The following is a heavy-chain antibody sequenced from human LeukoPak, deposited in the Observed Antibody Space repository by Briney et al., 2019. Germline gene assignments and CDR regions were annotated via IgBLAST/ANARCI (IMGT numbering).Heavy chain of an antibody. J-gene: IGHJ4*02. V-gene: IGHV3-21*01. CDR1: GFTFSSYS. CDR3: ARAIPKYSSSSGATDY. D-gene: IGHD6-6*01. Sequence: GGSLRLSCAASGFTFSSYSMNGVRQAPGKGLEWVSSISSSSSYIYYADSVKGRFTISRDNAKNSLYLQMNSPGAEDTAVYYCARAIPKYSSSSGATDYWGQGTLVTVSS. CDR2: ISSSSSYI.